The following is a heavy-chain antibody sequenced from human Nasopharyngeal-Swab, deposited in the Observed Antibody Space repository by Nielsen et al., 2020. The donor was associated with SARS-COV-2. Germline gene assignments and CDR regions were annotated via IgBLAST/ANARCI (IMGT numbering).Heavy chain of an antibody. J-gene: IGHJ6*02. CDR3: ARDYRGAGYYYYGMDV. Sequence: SETLSLTCAVYGGSFSGYYWSWIRQHPGKGLEWIGYISYRGSTYYNPSLKSRVTISVDTSKNQVSLNLSSVTAADTAVYYCARDYRGAGYYYYGMDVWGQGTTVTVSS. V-gene: IGHV4-31*11. CDR2: ISYRGST. CDR1: GGSFSGYY. D-gene: IGHD1-26*01.